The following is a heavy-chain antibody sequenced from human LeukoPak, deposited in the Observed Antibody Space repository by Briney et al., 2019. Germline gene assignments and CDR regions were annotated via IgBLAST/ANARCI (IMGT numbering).Heavy chain of an antibody. V-gene: IGHV3-7*01. J-gene: IGHJ4*02. CDR1: GFTFSSYW. D-gene: IGHD6-19*01. CDR3: ARTQWLELLTPYFDY. CDR2: IKQDGSEK. Sequence: PGGSLRLSCAASGFTFSSYWMSWVRQAPGKGLEWVANIKQDGSEKYYVDSVKGRFTISRENAKNSLYLQMNSLRAEDTAVYYCARTQWLELLTPYFDYSGQGTLVTVSS.